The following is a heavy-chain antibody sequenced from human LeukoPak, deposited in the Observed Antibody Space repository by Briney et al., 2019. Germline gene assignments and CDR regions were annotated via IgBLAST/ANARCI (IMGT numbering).Heavy chain of an antibody. J-gene: IGHJ4*02. V-gene: IGHV3-23*01. D-gene: IGHD2-15*01. CDR1: GFTFSSYA. CDR3: ATARGGY. CDR2: TTTSGGNT. Sequence: GGSLRLSCAASGFTFSSYAVSWVRQAPGKGLEWVSGTTTSGGNTYYADSVKGRFTISRDNSKSTLSLQMTSLRAEDTAVYYCATARGGYWGQGTLVTVSS.